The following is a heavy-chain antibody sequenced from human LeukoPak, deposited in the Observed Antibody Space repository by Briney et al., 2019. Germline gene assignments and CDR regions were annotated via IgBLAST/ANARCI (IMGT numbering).Heavy chain of an antibody. CDR1: GDSVSIKSVS. V-gene: IGHV6-1*01. CDR2: TYYRSKWYN. J-gene: IGHJ4*02. D-gene: IGHD5-12*01. Sequence: SQTLSLTCAISGDSVSIKSVSWNWIRQSPSTGLEWLGRTYYRSKWYNDYAVSVKSRITINPDTSKNQFSLQLNSVTPEDTAVYYCAREYSGYDLRWAFDYWGQGTLVTVSS. CDR3: AREYSGYDLRWAFDY.